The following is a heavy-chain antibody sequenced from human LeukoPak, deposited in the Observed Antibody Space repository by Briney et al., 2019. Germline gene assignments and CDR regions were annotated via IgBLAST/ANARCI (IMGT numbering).Heavy chain of an antibody. CDR1: GGTFSSYA. CDR3: AREKDSGYVGYCYYGMDV. Sequence: SVKVSFKASGGTFSSYAISWVRQAPGQGLEWMGGIIPIFGTANYAQKFQGRVTITADESTSTAYMELSSLRSEDTAVYYCAREKDSGYVGYCYYGMDVWGQGTTVTVSS. J-gene: IGHJ6*02. CDR2: IIPIFGTA. D-gene: IGHD5-12*01. V-gene: IGHV1-69*13.